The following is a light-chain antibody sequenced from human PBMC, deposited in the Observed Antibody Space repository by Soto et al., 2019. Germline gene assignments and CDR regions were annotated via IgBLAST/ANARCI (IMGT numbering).Light chain of an antibody. CDR2: WAS. J-gene: IGKJ5*01. Sequence: DIVLTQSPDSLAVSLGEAATINCKSSQSVLYTSSGRKYLAWYQQKAGQPPKLLIHWASTRDSGVPDRFSGSGSATDFTLTISSRQAEDVAVYYCQQYYSTPITFGQGTRLEIK. CDR3: QQYYSTPIT. CDR1: QSVLYTSSGRKY. V-gene: IGKV4-1*01.